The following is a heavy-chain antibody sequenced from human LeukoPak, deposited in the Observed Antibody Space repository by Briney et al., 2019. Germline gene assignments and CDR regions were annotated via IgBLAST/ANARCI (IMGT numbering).Heavy chain of an antibody. CDR2: INPNSGGT. D-gene: IGHD3-16*01. CDR1: GYIFTGYN. J-gene: IGHJ6*02. Sequence: ASVKVSCKASGYIFTGYNMHWVRQAPGQGLEWMGWINPNSGGTNYAQKFQGRVTMTRDTSSSTAYMELSRLRSDDTAVYHCARVRMGGYYYGMDVWGQGTTVTVSS. V-gene: IGHV1-2*02. CDR3: ARVRMGGYYYGMDV.